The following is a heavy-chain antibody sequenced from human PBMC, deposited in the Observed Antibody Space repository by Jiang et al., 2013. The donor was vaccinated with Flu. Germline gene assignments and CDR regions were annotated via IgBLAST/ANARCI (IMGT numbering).Heavy chain of an antibody. CDR1: GDSISSNNNNW. D-gene: IGHD2-8*01. Sequence: GSGLVKPSGALSLTCAISGDSISSNNNNWWSWFRQPPGKGLEWIGEIHHSGSTNYNPSLKSRVSISVDRSKNQFSLKLTSVTAADSAVYYCARHTLLGMVAPNYFDYWGQGTLVSVSS. CDR3: ARHTLLGMVAPNYFDY. CDR2: IHHSGST. J-gene: IGHJ4*02. V-gene: IGHV4-4*02.